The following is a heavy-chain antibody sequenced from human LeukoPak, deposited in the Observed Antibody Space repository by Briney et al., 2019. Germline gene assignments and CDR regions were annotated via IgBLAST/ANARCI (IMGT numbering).Heavy chain of an antibody. V-gene: IGHV3-21*01. CDR1: GFTFSSYS. CDR2: TGSTGAYI. J-gene: IGHJ4*02. D-gene: IGHD2-15*01. CDR3: ARDRWELLRSVDY. Sequence: PWGSLRLSCAASGFTFSSYSMSWVRQAPGKGLEWLSSTGSTGAYIFYADSVKGRFTISRDNAKNSLYLQMNSLRAEDTAVYYCARDRWELLRSVDYWGQGTLVTVSS.